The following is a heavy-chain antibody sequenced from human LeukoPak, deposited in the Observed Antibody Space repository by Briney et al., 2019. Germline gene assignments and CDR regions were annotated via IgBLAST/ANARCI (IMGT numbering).Heavy chain of an antibody. V-gene: IGHV4-31*03. CDR1: GGSISSGGYY. D-gene: IGHD2-15*01. Sequence: SQTLSLTCTVSGGSISSGGYYWSWSRQHPGKGLEWIGYIYYSGSTYYNPSLKSRVTISVDTSKNQFSLKLSSVTAADTAVYYCARKGILPFDYWGQGTLVTVSS. J-gene: IGHJ4*02. CDR2: IYYSGST. CDR3: ARKGILPFDY.